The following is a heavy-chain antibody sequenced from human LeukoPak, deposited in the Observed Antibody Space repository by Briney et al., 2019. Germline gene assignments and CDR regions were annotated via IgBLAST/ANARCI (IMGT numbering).Heavy chain of an antibody. D-gene: IGHD2-2*01. CDR2: IYTSGST. V-gene: IGHV4-4*07. CDR3: AGGYCSSTSCYVVPSYYYYGMDV. J-gene: IGHJ6*02. CDR1: GGSISSYY. Sequence: PSETLSLTCTVSGGSISSYYWSWIRQPAGKGLEWIGRIYTSGSTNYNPSLKSRVTMSVDTSKNQFSLKLSSVTAADTAVYYCAGGYCSSTSCYVVPSYYYYGMDVWGQGTTVTVSS.